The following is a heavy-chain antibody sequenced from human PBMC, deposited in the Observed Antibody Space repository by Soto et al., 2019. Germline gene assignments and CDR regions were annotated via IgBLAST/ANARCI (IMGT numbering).Heavy chain of an antibody. J-gene: IGHJ6*02. CDR3: ARERIVGATVYYYYYGMDV. V-gene: IGHV4-31*03. D-gene: IGHD1-26*01. CDR2: IYYSGST. CDR1: GGSISSGGYY. Sequence: QVQLQESGPGLVKPSQTLSLTCTVSGGSISSGGYYWSWIRQHPGKGLEWIGYIYYSGSTYYNPSLKSRVTISVDTSKNQFSLKLSSVTAADTAVYYCARERIVGATVYYYYYGMDVWGQGTTVTVSS.